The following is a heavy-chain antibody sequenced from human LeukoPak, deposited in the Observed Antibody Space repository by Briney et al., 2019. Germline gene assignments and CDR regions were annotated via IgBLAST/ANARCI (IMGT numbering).Heavy chain of an antibody. CDR3: ARGFGGSGWYISRGAFDI. J-gene: IGHJ3*02. CDR2: IYYSGST. CDR1: GGSISSTDDY. Sequence: SSETLSLTCTVSGGSISSTDDYWGWIRQPPGKGPEWIGSIYYSGSTYYNPSLKSRVTISEDTSKNQFSLKLSSVTAADTAVYYCARGFGGSGWYISRGAFDIWGQGTMVTVSS. D-gene: IGHD6-19*01. V-gene: IGHV4-39*07.